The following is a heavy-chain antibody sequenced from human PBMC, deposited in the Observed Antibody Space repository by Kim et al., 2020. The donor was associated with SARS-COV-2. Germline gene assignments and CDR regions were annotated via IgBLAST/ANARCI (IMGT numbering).Heavy chain of an antibody. D-gene: IGHD1-1*01. V-gene: IGHV3-23*01. J-gene: IGHJ5*02. Sequence: GKTFYAVAVKGRFTITRDNSMNTLSLHMNILRVEDTAVYYCAKLEETQLSWGQGTLVTVSS. CDR2: GKT. CDR3: AKLEETQLS.